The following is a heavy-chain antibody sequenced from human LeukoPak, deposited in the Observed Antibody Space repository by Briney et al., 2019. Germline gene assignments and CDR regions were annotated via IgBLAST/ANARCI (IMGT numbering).Heavy chain of an antibody. CDR3: TTVKGYYGSGSYYIVPY. D-gene: IGHD3-10*01. CDR1: GFTFSSYA. Sequence: PGRCLRLSCAVSGFTFSSYAMHWVRQAPGKGLEWGAVISYDGSNKYYADSVRGGFTISRDNSKNTLYLQMNSLKTEDTALHYRTTVKGYYGSGSYYIVPYWGQGTLVTVSS. V-gene: IGHV3-30*04. CDR2: ISYDGSNK. J-gene: IGHJ4*02.